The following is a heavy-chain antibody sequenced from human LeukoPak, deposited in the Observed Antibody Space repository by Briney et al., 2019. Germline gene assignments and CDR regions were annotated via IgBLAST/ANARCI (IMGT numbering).Heavy chain of an antibody. Sequence: SETLSLTCTVSGGSISSSSYYWGWIRQPPGKGLEWIGYIYYSGSTNYNPSLKSRVTISVDTSKNQFSLKLSSVTAADTAVYYCARAGGGYGDYFDYWGQGTLVTVSS. CDR3: ARAGGGYGDYFDY. CDR2: IYYSGST. J-gene: IGHJ4*02. CDR1: GGSISSSSYY. V-gene: IGHV4-61*05. D-gene: IGHD5-12*01.